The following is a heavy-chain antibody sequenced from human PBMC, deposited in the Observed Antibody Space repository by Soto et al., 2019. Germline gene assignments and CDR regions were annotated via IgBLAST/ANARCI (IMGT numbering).Heavy chain of an antibody. J-gene: IGHJ4*02. CDR2: INPNGGDT. V-gene: IGHV1-46*01. CDR1: GYTFTYYH. Sequence: ASVKVSCKASGYTFTYYHVHWVRQAPGQGLEWMGIINPNGGDTTYAQKFQGRVTMTRDTSTSTVYMEVSDLRSEDTALYYCARVPDCYCLLFYRDYWGQGTLVTVSS. CDR3: ARVPDCYCLLFYRDY. D-gene: IGHD2-21*02.